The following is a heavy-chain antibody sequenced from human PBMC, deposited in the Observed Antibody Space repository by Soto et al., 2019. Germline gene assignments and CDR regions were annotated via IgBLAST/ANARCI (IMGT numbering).Heavy chain of an antibody. Sequence: QAQVQQWGAGLLKPSETLSLTCAVSGGSFSGYFWSWIRQPPGKGLEWIGEINHGGSTKYNPSLKSRVTILVDTSKNQVSLRLSSVTAADTAVYYCVRASPPPNLVVEVDAHRYYGLDVWGQGTTVTVSS. CDR1: GGSFSGYF. CDR2: INHGGST. CDR3: VRASPPPNLVVEVDAHRYYGLDV. J-gene: IGHJ6*02. D-gene: IGHD2-15*01. V-gene: IGHV4-34*01.